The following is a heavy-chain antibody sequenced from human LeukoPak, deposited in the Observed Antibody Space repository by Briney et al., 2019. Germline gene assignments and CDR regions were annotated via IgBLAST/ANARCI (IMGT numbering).Heavy chain of an antibody. V-gene: IGHV3-20*04. D-gene: IGHD3-10*01. Sequence: GGSLRLSCAASGFTSDHFDDYGISWVRQAPGKGLEWVSGINWDGGRTTYGDSVRGRFTFSRDNVKNFLYLQMNSLRAEDTAVYYCAKDHSYYYGSGSYYSPVDYWGQGTLVTVSS. CDR3: AKDHSYYYGSGSYYSPVDY. J-gene: IGHJ4*02. CDR2: INWDGGRT. CDR1: GFTSDHFDDYG.